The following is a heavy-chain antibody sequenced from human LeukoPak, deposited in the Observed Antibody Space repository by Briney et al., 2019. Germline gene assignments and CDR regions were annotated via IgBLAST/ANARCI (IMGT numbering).Heavy chain of an antibody. Sequence: SETLSLTCTVSGGSISSYYWSWIRQPPGKGLEWIGYIYYSGSTYYNPSLKSRVTISVDTSKNQFSLKLSSVTAADTAVYYCAGDLRDGYNRDYFDYWGQRTLVTVSS. V-gene: IGHV4-59*12. CDR3: AGDLRDGYNRDYFDY. D-gene: IGHD5-24*01. CDR1: GGSISSYY. CDR2: IYYSGST. J-gene: IGHJ4*02.